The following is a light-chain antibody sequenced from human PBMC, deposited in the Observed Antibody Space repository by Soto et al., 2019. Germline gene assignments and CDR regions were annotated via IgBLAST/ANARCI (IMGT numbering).Light chain of an antibody. Sequence: EIVFTQSPATLSLSPGERATLSCRAIQSVSRSLAWYQQKPGQSPRLLIYDASNRATGIPARFSGSGSGTDFTITISSLEPEDVAVYYCQQRSNWPPLTFGGGTKVEIK. V-gene: IGKV3-11*01. CDR3: QQRSNWPPLT. CDR2: DAS. J-gene: IGKJ4*01. CDR1: QSVSRS.